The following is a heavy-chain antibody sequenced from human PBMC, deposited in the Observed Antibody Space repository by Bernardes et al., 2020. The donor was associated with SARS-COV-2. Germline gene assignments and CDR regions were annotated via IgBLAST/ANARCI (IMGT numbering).Heavy chain of an antibody. V-gene: IGHV3-23*01. Sequence: GGSLRLSCAASGFTFNIYAMSWVRQAPGKGLEWVSSLNFNGAETYYADSVKGRFTISRDQSKNTVYLQMYSLRVEDTAIYYCVKDRHWEASEWGPGRVSFGDWGQGTLVIVSS. CDR2: LNFNGAET. J-gene: IGHJ4*02. CDR3: VKDRHWEASEWGPGRVSFGD. CDR1: GFTFNIYA. D-gene: IGHD1-26*01.